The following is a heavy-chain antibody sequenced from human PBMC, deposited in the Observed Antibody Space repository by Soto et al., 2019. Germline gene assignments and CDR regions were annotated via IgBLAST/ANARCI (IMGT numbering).Heavy chain of an antibody. CDR3: ARCHSVSYRKTYYYYGMDV. V-gene: IGHV1-69*02. Sequence: QVQLVQSGAEVKKPGSSVKVSCKASGGTFSSYTISWVRQAPGQGLEWMGRIIPILGIANYAQKFQGRVTVTADKSTSTAYMELSSLRSEDTAVYYCARCHSVSYRKTYYYYGMDVWGQGTTVTVSS. D-gene: IGHD3-10*01. J-gene: IGHJ6*02. CDR2: IIPILGIA. CDR1: GGTFSSYT.